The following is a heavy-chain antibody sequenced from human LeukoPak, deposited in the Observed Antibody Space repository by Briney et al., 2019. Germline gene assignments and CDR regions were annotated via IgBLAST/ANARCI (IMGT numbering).Heavy chain of an antibody. J-gene: IGHJ4*02. Sequence: ASVKVSCKASGYTFTGYYLHWVRQAPGQGLQWMGWINPNSGGTKYALTFQGRVTMTRDTSISTAHMELSRLTFDDTAVYYCAVLLTRVRGAVGDHWGQGTLVTVFS. CDR3: AVLLTRVRGAVGDH. V-gene: IGHV1-2*02. CDR1: GYTFTGYY. D-gene: IGHD3-10*01. CDR2: INPNSGGT.